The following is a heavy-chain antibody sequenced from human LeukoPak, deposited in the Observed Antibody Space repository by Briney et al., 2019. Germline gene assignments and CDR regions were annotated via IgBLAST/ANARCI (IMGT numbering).Heavy chain of an antibody. CDR3: ARGVPAAPLYYFDY. D-gene: IGHD2-2*01. V-gene: IGHV1-2*02. CDR2: INPNSGGT. CDR1: GYTFTGHY. Sequence: GASVKVSCKASGYTFTGHYMHWVRQAPGQGLEWMGWINPNSGGTNYAQKFQGRVTMTRDTSISTAYMELSRLRSDDTAVYYCARGVPAAPLYYFDYWGQGTLVTVSS. J-gene: IGHJ4*02.